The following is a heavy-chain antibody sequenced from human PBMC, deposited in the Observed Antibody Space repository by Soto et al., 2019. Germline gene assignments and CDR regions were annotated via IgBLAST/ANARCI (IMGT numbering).Heavy chain of an antibody. J-gene: IGHJ4*02. D-gene: IGHD2-2*01. CDR3: ARHFRYAYTALGF. V-gene: IGHV4-59*08. CDR1: GGSISDYY. Sequence: SETLSLTCTVSGGSISDYYWSWIRQPPGKGLEWIGYFSYGGGTNNSPSLKSRATISGDTSKNQFSLNLSSVTAADTAVYYCARHFRYAYTALGFWGQGTLVPVSS. CDR2: FSYGGGT.